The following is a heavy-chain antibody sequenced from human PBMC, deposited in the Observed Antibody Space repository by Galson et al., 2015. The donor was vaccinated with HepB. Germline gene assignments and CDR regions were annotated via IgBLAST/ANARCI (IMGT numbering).Heavy chain of an antibody. V-gene: IGHV1-18*01. D-gene: IGHD2-2*02. J-gene: IGHJ4*02. CDR3: ATDYCSSTSCYMGSYFDY. Sequence: SVKVSCKASGYTFTSYGISWVRQAPGQGLEWMGWISAYNGNTNYAQKLQGRVTMTTDTSTSTAYMELRSLRSDDTAVYYCATDYCSSTSCYMGSYFDYWGQVTLVTVSS. CDR1: GYTFTSYG. CDR2: ISAYNGNT.